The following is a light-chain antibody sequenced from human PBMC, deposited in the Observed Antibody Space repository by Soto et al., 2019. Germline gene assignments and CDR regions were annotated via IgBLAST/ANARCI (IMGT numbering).Light chain of an antibody. CDR3: QQSYGTPLT. CDR1: QSISNY. J-gene: IGKJ4*01. Sequence: DMEMTQSPSSLSASVGDRVTITCRASQSISNYLNWYQHKPGKVPKLLIYAAPSLQSGVTTRFSGSGSGIDFTLTINSLQPEDFATYYCQQSYGTPLTFGGGTKIEIK. CDR2: AAP. V-gene: IGKV1-39*01.